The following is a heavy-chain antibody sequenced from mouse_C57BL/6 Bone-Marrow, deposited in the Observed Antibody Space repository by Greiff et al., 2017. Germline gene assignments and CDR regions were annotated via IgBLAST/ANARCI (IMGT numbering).Heavy chain of an antibody. CDR2: INPGSGGT. CDR3: ARSGMDY. CDR1: GYAFTNYL. J-gene: IGHJ4*01. Sequence: VQLQQSGAELVRPGTSVKVSCKASGYAFTNYLIEWVKQRPGQGLEWIGVINPGSGGTNYNEKFKGKATLTADKSSSTAYMQLSSLTSEYSAVYFCARSGMDYWGQGTSVTVSS. V-gene: IGHV1-54*01.